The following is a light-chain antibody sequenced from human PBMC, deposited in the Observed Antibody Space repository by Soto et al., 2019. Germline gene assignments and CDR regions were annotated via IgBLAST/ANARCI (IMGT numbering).Light chain of an antibody. CDR1: QSVSTN. CDR2: DAS. Sequence: EIVVTQFPATLSESPGERVTLSCRASQSVSTNLAWYQQRPGEAPRLLIFDASARAVDIPGRFSGSGSGTEFTLTISSLQPEDFAVYFCHSYDKWPPGAFGQGIKVDIK. J-gene: IGKJ1*01. V-gene: IGKV3D-15*01. CDR3: HSYDKWPPGA.